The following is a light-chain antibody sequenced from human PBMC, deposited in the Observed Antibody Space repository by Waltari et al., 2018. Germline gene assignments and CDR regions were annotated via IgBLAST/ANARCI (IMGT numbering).Light chain of an antibody. CDR2: DAS. CDR1: QSISSD. J-gene: IGKJ1*01. V-gene: IGKV3-11*01. CDR3: QQRSDWPRT. Sequence: EILLTQSPATLSLSPGERATLSCRASQSISSDLAWYQQKPGQAPRLLIYDASNRATGIPARFSGSGSGTDFTLTIGSLEPDDLAVYYCQQRSDWPRTFGQGTKVEIK.